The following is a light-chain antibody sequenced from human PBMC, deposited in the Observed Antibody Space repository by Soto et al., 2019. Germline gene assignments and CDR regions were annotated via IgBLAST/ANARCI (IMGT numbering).Light chain of an antibody. Sequence: QSVLTQPPSVSGAPGQRVTISCTGSSSNIGAGYDVHWYQQLPGTAPKLLIYSDHQRPSGVPDRFSGSKSGTSASLAISGLQSEDEADYSCAAWDGSLNGLVFGGGTKLTVL. CDR3: AAWDGSLNGLV. V-gene: IGLV1-40*01. J-gene: IGLJ2*01. CDR2: SDH. CDR1: SSNIGAGYD.